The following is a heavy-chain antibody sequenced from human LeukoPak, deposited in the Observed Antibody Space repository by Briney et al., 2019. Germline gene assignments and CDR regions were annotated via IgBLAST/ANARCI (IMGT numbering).Heavy chain of an antibody. Sequence: GGSLRLSCAASGFTFSSYDMHWVRQAPGKGLEWVALISYDGSNKYYADSVKGRFTISRDNSKNTMYLQMHSLRAEDTDVYYCAKPRYYDSSGYPRFGRGPIDYWGQGTLVTVSS. J-gene: IGHJ4*02. CDR2: ISYDGSNK. D-gene: IGHD3-22*01. V-gene: IGHV3-30*18. CDR1: GFTFSSYD. CDR3: AKPRYYDSSGYPRFGRGPIDY.